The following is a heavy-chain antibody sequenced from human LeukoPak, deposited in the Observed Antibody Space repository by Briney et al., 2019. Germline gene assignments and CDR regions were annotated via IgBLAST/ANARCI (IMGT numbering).Heavy chain of an antibody. J-gene: IGHJ5*02. D-gene: IGHD5-24*01. CDR2: IYSSVNT. CDR3: AREGPQREWFDP. V-gene: IGHV4-61*02. Sequence: SQTLSLTCTVSGDSISSGIYYWSWIRQPAGKGLEWIGRIYSSVNTNYNPSLKSRVTISVDTSKNQISLKLSSVTAADTAVYYCAREGPQREWFDPWGQGTLVTVSS. CDR1: GDSISSGIYY.